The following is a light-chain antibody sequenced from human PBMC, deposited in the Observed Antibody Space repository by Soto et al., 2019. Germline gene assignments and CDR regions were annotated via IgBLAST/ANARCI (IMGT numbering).Light chain of an antibody. CDR1: SSDGGGYNY. CDR2: DVS. Sequence: QSVLTQPVSVSGSPGQSITISCTGTSSDGGGYNYVSWYQHHPGKAPKLLIYDVSNRPSGISNRFSGSKSDNTASLTISGLQPEDEADYYCSSYTTSNTRQIVFGTGTKVT. CDR3: SSYTTSNTRQIV. V-gene: IGLV2-14*03. J-gene: IGLJ1*01.